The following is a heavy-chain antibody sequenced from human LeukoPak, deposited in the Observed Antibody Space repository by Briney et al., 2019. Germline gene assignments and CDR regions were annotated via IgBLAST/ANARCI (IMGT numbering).Heavy chain of an antibody. D-gene: IGHD2-2*01. CDR2: ISNSGDST. CDR1: GFAFGGYA. V-gene: IGHV3-23*01. J-gene: IGHJ6*03. Sequence: GGSLRLSCAASGFAFGGYAMSWVRQAPGKGLEWVSSISNSGDSTYYADSVKGRFTISRDYSKNTLFLQMNSLRAEDTAVYYCARSRYCSSTTCYLTAKEDYYYMDVWGKGTTVTVSS. CDR3: ARSRYCSSTTCYLTAKEDYYYMDV.